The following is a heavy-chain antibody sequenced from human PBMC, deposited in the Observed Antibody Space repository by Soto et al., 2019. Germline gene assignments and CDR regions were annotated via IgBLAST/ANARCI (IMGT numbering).Heavy chain of an antibody. V-gene: IGHV4-59*08. J-gene: IGHJ6*03. Sequence: SETLSLTCTVSGGSISSYYWSWIRQPPGKGLEWIGYIYYSESTNYNPSLKSRVTISVDTSKNQFSLKLSSVTAADTAVYYCARNVGGEYYYYYYMDVWGEGTTVTVS. CDR1: GGSISSYY. D-gene: IGHD1-26*01. CDR2: IYYSEST. CDR3: ARNVGGEYYYYYYMDV.